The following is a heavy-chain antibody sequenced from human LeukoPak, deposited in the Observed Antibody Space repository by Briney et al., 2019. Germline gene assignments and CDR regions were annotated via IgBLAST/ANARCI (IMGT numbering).Heavy chain of an antibody. V-gene: IGHV1-2*07. CDR3: ARSEGSGSYCPVKMRFDY. CDR2: INPNRGGT. D-gene: IGHD3-10*01. J-gene: IGHJ4*02. Sequence: GASVTVSRMASGYTFTRYYMHWLRQAPGQGLEWMGWINPNRGGTNYAHKFQGRVTMTRDTSISTAYMELSRMRSDDTAVYYCARSEGSGSYCPVKMRFDYWGQGTLVTVSS. CDR1: GYTFTRYY.